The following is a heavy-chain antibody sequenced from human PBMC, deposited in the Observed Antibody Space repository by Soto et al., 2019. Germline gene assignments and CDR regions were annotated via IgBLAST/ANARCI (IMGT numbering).Heavy chain of an antibody. D-gene: IGHD2-21*02. CDR2: IIPIYDSP. V-gene: IGHV1-69*06. CDR1: GGTFSTYS. J-gene: IGHJ4*02. Sequence: VQVVQSGAEVRQPGSSVRVSCKASGGTFSTYSVTWVRQAPGQGLEWMGGIIPIYDSPYYAQKFLGRVSLTADTSTNTAYMVVSRLTSEDTAVYFWAGDSASVTQVHLRDWGQGTLVLVSS. CDR3: AGDSASVTQVHLRD.